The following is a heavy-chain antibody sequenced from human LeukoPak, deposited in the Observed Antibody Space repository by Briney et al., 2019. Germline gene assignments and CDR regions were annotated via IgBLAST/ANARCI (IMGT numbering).Heavy chain of an antibody. V-gene: IGHV4-61*02. Sequence: SETLSLTCTVSGGSISSGSYYWSWIRQPAGKGLEWIGRIYTSGSTNYNPSLKSRVTISVDTSKNQFSLKLSSVTAADTAVYYCARDAPGIAAAGPEGNWFDPWGQGTLVTVSS. CDR3: ARDAPGIAAAGPEGNWFDP. J-gene: IGHJ5*02. CDR1: GGSISSGSYY. CDR2: IYTSGST. D-gene: IGHD6-13*01.